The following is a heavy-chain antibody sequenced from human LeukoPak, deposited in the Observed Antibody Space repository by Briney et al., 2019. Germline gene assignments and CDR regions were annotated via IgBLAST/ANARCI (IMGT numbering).Heavy chain of an antibody. J-gene: IGHJ3*02. D-gene: IGHD2-21*02. Sequence: ASVKVSCKASGYTFTGYYMHWVRQAPGQGLEWMVWINPNSGGTNYAQKFQGRVTMTRDTSISTAYMELSRLRSDDTAVYYCATIAYCGGDCYPLDAFDIWGQGTMVTVSS. CDR3: ATIAYCGGDCYPLDAFDI. CDR1: GYTFTGYY. CDR2: INPNSGGT. V-gene: IGHV1-2*02.